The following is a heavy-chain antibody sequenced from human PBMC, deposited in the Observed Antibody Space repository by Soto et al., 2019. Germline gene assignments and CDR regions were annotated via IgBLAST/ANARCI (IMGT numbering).Heavy chain of an antibody. V-gene: IGHV3-30-3*01. D-gene: IGHD3-16*01. Sequence: GGSLRLSCAASGFTFSSHAMHWVRQAPGKGLEWVAVISYDGSNKYSADFVKGRFTISRDNSKKTLYLQMNSLRAEDTAVYYCPRDGGPHEMAKSPRGYFSSGLDVWGQGTTVTV. CDR2: ISYDGSNK. CDR3: PRDGGPHEMAKSPRGYFSSGLDV. CDR1: GFTFSSHA. J-gene: IGHJ6*02.